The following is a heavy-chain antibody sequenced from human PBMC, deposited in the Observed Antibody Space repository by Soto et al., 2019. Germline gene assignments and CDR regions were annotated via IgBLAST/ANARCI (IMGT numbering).Heavy chain of an antibody. Sequence: QVQLQESGPGLVKPSETLSLTCTVSGGSISSYYWSWIRQPPGKGLEWIGYIYYSGSTNYNPSLKSRVTISVDTSKNQFSLKLSSVTAADTAVYSCARVLFGRGNWFDPWGQGTLVTVSS. CDR1: GGSISSYY. CDR3: ARVLFGRGNWFDP. CDR2: IYYSGST. D-gene: IGHD3-3*01. J-gene: IGHJ5*02. V-gene: IGHV4-59*01.